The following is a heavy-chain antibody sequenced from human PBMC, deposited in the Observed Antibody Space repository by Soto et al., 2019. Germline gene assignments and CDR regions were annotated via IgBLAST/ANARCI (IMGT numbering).Heavy chain of an antibody. CDR1: GGSISSYY. CDR3: ARVGADNWNSWAFDI. D-gene: IGHD1-7*01. CDR2: IYYSGST. Sequence: PSETLSLTCTVSGGSISSYYWSWIRQPPGKGLEWIGYIYYSGSTNYNPSLKSRVTISVDTSKNQFSLKLSSVTAADTAVYYCARVGADNWNSWAFDIWGQGTMVTVSS. V-gene: IGHV4-59*01. J-gene: IGHJ3*02.